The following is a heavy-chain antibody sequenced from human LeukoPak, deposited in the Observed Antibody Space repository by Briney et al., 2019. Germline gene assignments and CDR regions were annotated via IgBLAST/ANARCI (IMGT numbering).Heavy chain of an antibody. V-gene: IGHV3-15*01. D-gene: IGHD2-2*01. Sequence: GGSLRLSCAGSGFTFSNAWISWVRQAPGKGLEWVGLIKSKGDGETIDYAAPVKGRFTISRDDSEETVYLQMNSLRAEDTAVYYCARSGEGYCSSTSCYRVWSYYYMDVWGKGTTVTVSS. CDR1: GFTFSNAW. CDR2: IKSKGDGETI. J-gene: IGHJ6*03. CDR3: ARSGEGYCSSTSCYRVWSYYYMDV.